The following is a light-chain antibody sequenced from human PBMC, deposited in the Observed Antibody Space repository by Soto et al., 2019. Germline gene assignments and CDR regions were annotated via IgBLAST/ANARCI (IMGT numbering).Light chain of an antibody. CDR2: DAS. Sequence: DIQMNQSPSSLSASVGYRVTITCRASQNINNYLNWYQQKPGRAPKLLIYDASNLEAGVPSRFRGSGSGTDFTFTISRLQPEDIATYYCQQYENLPTFGQGTRLEIK. CDR1: QNINNY. CDR3: QQYENLPT. J-gene: IGKJ5*01. V-gene: IGKV1-33*01.